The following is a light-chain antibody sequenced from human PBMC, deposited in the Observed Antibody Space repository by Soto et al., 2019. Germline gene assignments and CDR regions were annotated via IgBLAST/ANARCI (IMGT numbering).Light chain of an antibody. CDR1: QSVSSSY. J-gene: IGKJ1*01. CDR3: QQYGSSPKT. Sequence: EVALTQSPCTLSLSPLERATLSCRSSQSVSSSYLAWYQQKPGQAPRLLIYGASSRATGIPDRFSGSGSGTDFTLTISRLEPEDFAVYYCQQYGSSPKTFGQGTKVDI. V-gene: IGKV3-20*01. CDR2: GAS.